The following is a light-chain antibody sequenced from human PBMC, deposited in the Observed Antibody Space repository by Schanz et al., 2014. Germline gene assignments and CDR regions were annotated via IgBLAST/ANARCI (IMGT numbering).Light chain of an antibody. J-gene: IGLJ1*01. Sequence: QSALTQPRSVSGSPGQSVTISCTGTSSDVGAYNYVSWFQQHPGKAPKLMIYDVSKRPSGVPDRFSGSKSGNTASLTISGLQAEDEADYYCCSHAGSNNGVFGTGTKLTVL. CDR1: SSDVGAYNY. CDR2: DVS. CDR3: CSHAGSNNGV. V-gene: IGLV2-11*01.